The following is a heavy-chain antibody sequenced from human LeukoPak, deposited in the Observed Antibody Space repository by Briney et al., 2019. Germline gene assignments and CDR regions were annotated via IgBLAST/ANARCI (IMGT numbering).Heavy chain of an antibody. Sequence: ASVKVSCKASGYTFTSYGISWVRQAPGQGLEWMGWISAYNGNTNYAQKLQGRVTMTTDTSTSTAYMELRSLRSDDTAVYYCARVVEALAARPLYYFDYWGQGTLVTVSS. CDR2: ISAYNGNT. CDR3: ARVVEALAARPLYYFDY. V-gene: IGHV1-18*01. CDR1: GYTFTSYG. J-gene: IGHJ4*02. D-gene: IGHD6-6*01.